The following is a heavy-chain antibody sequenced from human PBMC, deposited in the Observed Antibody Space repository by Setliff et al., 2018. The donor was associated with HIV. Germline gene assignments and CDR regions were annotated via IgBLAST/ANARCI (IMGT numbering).Heavy chain of an antibody. CDR2: MNPSSGNT. J-gene: IGHJ6*03. D-gene: IGHD6-13*01. V-gene: IGHV1-8*02. CDR1: GYTFSSYD. CDR3: ATGAETYSSSWEAYYMDV. Sequence: ASVKVSCKASGYTFSSYDINWVRQATGQGLEWMGWMNPSSGNTGYAQKFQGRVTMTRDTSISTAYMELNNLKFEDTAVYYCATGAETYSSSWEAYYMDVWGKGTTVTVSS.